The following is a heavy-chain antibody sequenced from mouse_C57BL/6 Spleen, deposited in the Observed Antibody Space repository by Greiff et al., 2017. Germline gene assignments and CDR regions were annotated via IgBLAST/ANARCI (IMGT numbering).Heavy chain of an antibody. Sequence: QVQLKESGAELVRPGASVKLSCKASGYTFTDYYINWVKQRPGQGLEWIARIYPGSGNTYYNEKFKGKATLTAEKSSSTAYMQLSSLTSEDSAVYFCARGGDSGDAMDYWGQGTSVTVSS. CDR2: IYPGSGNT. V-gene: IGHV1-76*01. J-gene: IGHJ4*01. CDR1: GYTFTDYY. CDR3: ARGGDSGDAMDY.